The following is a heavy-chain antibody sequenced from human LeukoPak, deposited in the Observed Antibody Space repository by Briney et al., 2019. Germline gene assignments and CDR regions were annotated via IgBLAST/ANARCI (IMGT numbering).Heavy chain of an antibody. V-gene: IGHV3-23*01. D-gene: IGHD5-18*01. CDR2: ISGSGGST. CDR1: GFTFSIYA. Sequence: GGSLRLSCAASGFTFSIYAMSWVRQAPGKGLEWVSAISGSGGSTYYADSVKGRFTISRDNSKNTLYLQMNSLRAEDTAVYYCAKEKQLWLSVRYYFDYWGQGTLVTVSS. CDR3: AKEKQLWLSVRYYFDY. J-gene: IGHJ4*02.